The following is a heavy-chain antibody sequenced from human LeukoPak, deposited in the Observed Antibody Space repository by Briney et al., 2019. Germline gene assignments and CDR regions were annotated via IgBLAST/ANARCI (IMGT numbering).Heavy chain of an antibody. CDR2: VNEGGSDK. CDR1: GFTFSRYW. CDR3: ARDVGRGFDY. V-gene: IGHV3-7*01. J-gene: IGHJ4*02. D-gene: IGHD3-10*01. Sequence: GGSLRLSCAASGFTFSRYWMAWVRQAPGTGLEWVANVNEGGSDKYYVGSVKGRFTISRDNAKNSLYLQMNSLRVEDTAVYYCARDVGRGFDYWGQGTLVTVSS.